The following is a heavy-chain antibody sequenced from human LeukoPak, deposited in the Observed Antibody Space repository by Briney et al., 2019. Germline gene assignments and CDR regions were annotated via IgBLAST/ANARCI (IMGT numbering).Heavy chain of an antibody. CDR3: ARGTRFDY. J-gene: IGHJ4*02. D-gene: IGHD3-10*01. V-gene: IGHV4-59*01. CDR1: GGSISSYY. CDR2: IYYSGST. Sequence: KPSETLSLTCTVSGGSISSYYWSLIRQPPGKGLEWIGYIYYSGSTNYNPSLKSRVTISVDTPENQFSLNLNSVTAADTAVYYCARGTRFDYWGQGTLVTVSS.